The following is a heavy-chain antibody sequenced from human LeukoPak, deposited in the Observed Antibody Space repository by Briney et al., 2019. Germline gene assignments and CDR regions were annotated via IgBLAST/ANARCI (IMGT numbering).Heavy chain of an antibody. V-gene: IGHV3-7*01. CDR2: IKQDGSEQ. CDR3: ARDTAGFDY. CDR1: GFTFSNYW. J-gene: IGHJ4*02. D-gene: IGHD6-13*01. Sequence: GGSLRLSCAASGFTFSNYWMSWVRQAPGKGLEWVANIKQDGSEQYFMDSMKGRFSISRDNAKNSLFLQVNSLRAEDTAVYYCARDTAGFDYWGQGTLVTVSS.